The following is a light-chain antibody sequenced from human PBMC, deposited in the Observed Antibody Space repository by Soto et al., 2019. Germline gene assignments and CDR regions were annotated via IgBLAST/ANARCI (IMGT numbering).Light chain of an antibody. V-gene: IGKV3-20*01. CDR2: GAS. CDR3: QQYSSSPGLT. CDR1: QSVSSSY. Sequence: EIVLTQSPGTLSLSPGERATLSCRASQSVSSSYLAWYQQKPGQAPRLIIYGASSRATGIPDRFSGSGSGRDFTLTISRLEPEDFAVYYCQQYSSSPGLTFGGGTKVEIK. J-gene: IGKJ4*01.